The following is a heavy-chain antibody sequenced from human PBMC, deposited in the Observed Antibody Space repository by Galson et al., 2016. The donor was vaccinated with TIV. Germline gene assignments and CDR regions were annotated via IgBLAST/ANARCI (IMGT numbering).Heavy chain of an antibody. CDR3: ARDSPRLCSTMSCFLHY. CDR2: ITGVSCYT. V-gene: IGHV3-21*01. CDR1: GFTFRAYS. D-gene: IGHD5/OR15-5a*01. J-gene: IGHJ4*02. Sequence: SLRLSCAASGFTFRAYSMNWVRQAPGKGLEWVASITGVSCYTYYAASVKGRFSISRENADNSLFLEMNSLKVEDTAVYFCARDSPRLCSTMSCFLHYWGQGTVVTVSS.